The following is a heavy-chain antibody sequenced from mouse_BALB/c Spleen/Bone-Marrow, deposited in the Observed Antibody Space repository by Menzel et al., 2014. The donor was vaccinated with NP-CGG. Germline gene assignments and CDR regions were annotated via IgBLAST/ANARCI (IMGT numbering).Heavy chain of an antibody. CDR2: IHPGSGGT. CDR3: TRGGLRHYAMDY. V-gene: IGHV1-15*01. J-gene: IGHJ4*01. Sequence: VKLMESGAELVRPGASVKLSCKALGYTFTDYEMHWVKQTPEHGLEWIGAIHPGSGGTAYNQKFKGKATLTADKSSSTAHMKLSSLTSEDPAVYYCTRGGLRHYAMDYWGQGTSVTVSS. CDR1: GYTFTDYE. D-gene: IGHD2-4*01.